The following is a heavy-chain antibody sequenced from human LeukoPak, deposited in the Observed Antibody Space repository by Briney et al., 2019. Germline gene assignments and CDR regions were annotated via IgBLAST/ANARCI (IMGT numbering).Heavy chain of an antibody. CDR2: INHSGST. Sequence: SETLSLTCAVYGGTFSGYYWSWIRQPPGKGLEWIGEINHSGSTNYNPSLTSRVTISVDTSKNQFSLKLSSVTAADTAVYYCARGTYCSSTSCYTRYYYYYGMDVWGQGTTVTVSS. CDR3: ARGTYCSSTSCYTRYYYYYGMDV. J-gene: IGHJ6*02. CDR1: GGTFSGYY. D-gene: IGHD2-2*02. V-gene: IGHV4-34*01.